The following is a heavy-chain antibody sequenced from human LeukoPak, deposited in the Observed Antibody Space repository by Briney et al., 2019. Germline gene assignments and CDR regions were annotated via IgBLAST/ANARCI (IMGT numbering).Heavy chain of an antibody. CDR1: GGTFSSYA. D-gene: IGHD2-21*01. Sequence: SVKVSCKASGGTFSSYAISWVRQAPGQGLEWMGRIIPILGIANYAQKFQGRVTITADKSTSTAYTELSSLRSEDTAVYYCARDRGLGDRAPIDYWGQGTLVTVSS. V-gene: IGHV1-69*04. J-gene: IGHJ4*02. CDR3: ARDRGLGDRAPIDY. CDR2: IIPILGIA.